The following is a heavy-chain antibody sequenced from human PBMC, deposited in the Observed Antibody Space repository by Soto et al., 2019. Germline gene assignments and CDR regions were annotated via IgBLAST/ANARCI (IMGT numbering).Heavy chain of an antibody. Sequence: GGSLRLSCAASGFTFSDYYMSWIRQSPGKGLEWVSYIRSSSGYTNYADSVKGRFTISRDNAKNSLYLKMNSLRAEDTAVYYCAKEYGRLDYWGQGTMVTVSS. V-gene: IGHV3-11*06. D-gene: IGHD4-17*01. CDR1: GFTFSDYY. CDR2: IRSSSGYT. CDR3: AKEYGRLDY. J-gene: IGHJ4*02.